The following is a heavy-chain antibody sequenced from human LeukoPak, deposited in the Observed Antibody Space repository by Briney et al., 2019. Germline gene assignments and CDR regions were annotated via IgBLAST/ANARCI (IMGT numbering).Heavy chain of an antibody. Sequence: GGSLRLSCAASGFTFTSYGMHWVRQAPGKALECVALITYDGYYKYYSDSVKGRFTISSDTSKNTMYLQMNSLRAEDTAVYYCARDLSPVVRASPMGYWGQGTLVTVSS. CDR2: ITYDGYYK. V-gene: IGHV3-30*03. J-gene: IGHJ4*02. CDR3: ARDLSPVVRASPMGY. CDR1: GFTFTSYG. D-gene: IGHD3-10*01.